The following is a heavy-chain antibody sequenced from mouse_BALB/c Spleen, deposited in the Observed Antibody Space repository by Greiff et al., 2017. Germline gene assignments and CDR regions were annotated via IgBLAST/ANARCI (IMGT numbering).Heavy chain of an antibody. CDR3: ARIYYDYDGGMDY. D-gene: IGHD2-4*01. CDR1: GFSLTSYG. V-gene: IGHV2-4-1*01. CDR2: IWSGGST. J-gene: IGHJ4*01. Sequence: VKLLESGPGLVQPSQSLSITCTVSGFSLTSYGVHWVRQSPGKGLEWLGVIWSGGSTDYNAAFISRLSISKDNSKSQVFFKMNSLQADDTAIYYCARIYYDYDGGMDYWGQGTSVTVSS.